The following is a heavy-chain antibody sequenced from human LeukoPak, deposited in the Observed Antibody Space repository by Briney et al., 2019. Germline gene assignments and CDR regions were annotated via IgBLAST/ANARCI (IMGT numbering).Heavy chain of an antibody. D-gene: IGHD2-2*01. J-gene: IGHJ1*01. Sequence: PEGSLRLSCAASGFTFSYAWMSWVRQAPGKGLEWVGRIKSKTDGGTTDYGAIVKGRFTISRDDSKNTLYLQMNSLKTEDTAVYYCTTVGYQLPNEYLQHWGQGTLVTVSS. CDR2: IKSKTDGGTT. CDR3: TTVGYQLPNEYLQH. V-gene: IGHV3-15*01. CDR1: GFTFSYAW.